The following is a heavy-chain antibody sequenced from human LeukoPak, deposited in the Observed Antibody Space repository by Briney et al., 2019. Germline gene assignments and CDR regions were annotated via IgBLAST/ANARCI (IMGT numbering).Heavy chain of an antibody. CDR1: GFTFSDYN. CDR3: ARDPHSSSSWGLFWDPFDY. D-gene: IGHD6-6*01. CDR2: ISRSGSTI. V-gene: IGHV3-11*04. J-gene: IGHJ4*02. Sequence: PGGSLRLSCAASGFTFSDYNMRWIRQAPGKGLEWVSSISRSGSTIYYADSVKGRFTISRDNAKNSLYLQMNSLRAEDTAVYYCARDPHSSSSWGLFWDPFDYWGQGTLVTVSS.